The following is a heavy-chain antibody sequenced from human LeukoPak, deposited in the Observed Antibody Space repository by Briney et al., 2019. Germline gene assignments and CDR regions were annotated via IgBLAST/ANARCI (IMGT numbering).Heavy chain of an antibody. D-gene: IGHD5-24*01. Sequence: SETLSLTCAVYGGSFSGYSWSWIRQPPGKGLEWIGEINHSGSTNYNPSLKSRVTISVDTSKNQFSLKLSSVTAADTAVYYCARGRTGYNNPFVDYWGQGTLVTVSS. J-gene: IGHJ4*02. CDR3: ARGRTGYNNPFVDY. CDR1: GGSFSGYS. CDR2: INHSGST. V-gene: IGHV4-34*01.